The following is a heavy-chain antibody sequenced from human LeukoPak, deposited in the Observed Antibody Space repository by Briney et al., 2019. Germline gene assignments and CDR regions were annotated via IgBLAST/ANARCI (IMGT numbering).Heavy chain of an antibody. J-gene: IGHJ4*02. CDR1: GGSISSHY. CDR2: IYYTGST. CDR3: ATEMTTVTRDDY. V-gene: IGHV4-59*11. Sequence: SETLSLTCTVSGGSISSHYWSWIRQPPGKGLEWIGYIYYTGSTNYNPSLESRVTISVDTSKNQFSLKLSSVTAADTAVYYCATEMTTVTRDDYWGQGTLVTVSS. D-gene: IGHD4-11*01.